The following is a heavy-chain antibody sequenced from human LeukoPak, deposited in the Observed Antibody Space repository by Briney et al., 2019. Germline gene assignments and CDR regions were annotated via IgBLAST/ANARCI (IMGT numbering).Heavy chain of an antibody. D-gene: IGHD6-19*01. CDR1: GGSISSYY. V-gene: IGHV4-4*07. CDR2: IYTSGST. Sequence: SETLSLTCTVSGGSISSYYWSWIRQPAGKGLEWIGRIYTSGSTKYNPSLKSRIIMSVDTSKNQFSLKLSSVTAADTAVYYCARDFVVAGNWFDPWGQGTLVTVSS. CDR3: ARDFVVAGNWFDP. J-gene: IGHJ5*02.